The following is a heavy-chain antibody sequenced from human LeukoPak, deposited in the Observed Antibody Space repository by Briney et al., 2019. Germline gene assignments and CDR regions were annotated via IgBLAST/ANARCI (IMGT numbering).Heavy chain of an antibody. D-gene: IGHD5-18*01. CDR3: VKAVGRGYSYGYYFDY. CDR1: GFTFGKYW. J-gene: IGHJ4*02. CDR2: IKLDGSEK. V-gene: IGHV3-7*03. Sequence: HPGGSLRLSCVASGFTFGKYWMSWVRQAPGKGLEWVANIKLDGSEKNYVDSVKGRFTISRDNTKNSLYLQMNSLRAEDTAVYYCVKAVGRGYSYGYYFDYWGQGTRVTVSS.